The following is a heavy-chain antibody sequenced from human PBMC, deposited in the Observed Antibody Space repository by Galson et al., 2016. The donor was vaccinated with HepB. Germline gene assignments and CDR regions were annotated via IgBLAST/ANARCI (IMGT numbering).Heavy chain of an antibody. CDR1: GDSVSTKGAA. J-gene: IGHJ5*02. CDR2: TYYRSRWYN. D-gene: IGHD7-27*01. Sequence: CAISGDSVSTKGAAWNWIRQSPSRGLEWLGRTYYRSRWYNTYAVSVKSRITINPATSKNQFSLQLNSVTPEDKAVYYCARAETNWDGGGDHWFDPWGQGTLVTVSS. V-gene: IGHV6-1*01. CDR3: ARAETNWDGGGDHWFDP.